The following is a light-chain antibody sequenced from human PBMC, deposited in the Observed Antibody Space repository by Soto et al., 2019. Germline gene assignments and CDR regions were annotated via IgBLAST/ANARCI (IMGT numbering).Light chain of an antibody. CDR2: TNT. V-gene: IGLV1-44*01. J-gene: IGLJ1*01. CDR3: ASWDDSLNGPV. CDR1: SSNIGSNF. Sequence: QSVLTQPPSASGTPGQRVTISCSGSSSNIGSNFVYWYQHVPTTAPKLLIYTNTQRPSGVPDRFSGSKSGTSASLAISGLQFEDEADYYCASWDDSLNGPVFGTGTKVTVL.